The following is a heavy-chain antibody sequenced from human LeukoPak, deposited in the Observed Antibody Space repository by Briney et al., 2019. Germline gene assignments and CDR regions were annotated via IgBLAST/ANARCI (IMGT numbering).Heavy chain of an antibody. CDR1: GFTFSGYA. D-gene: IGHD3-10*01. CDR3: AKIYGSGFQTLPYYFDY. Sequence: GGSLRLSCAASGFTFSGYAMSWVRQAPGKGLEWVSAISGSGGSTYYADSVKGQFTISRDNSKNTLYLQMNSLRAEDTAVYYCAKIYGSGFQTLPYYFDYWGQGTLVTVSS. V-gene: IGHV3-23*01. CDR2: ISGSGGST. J-gene: IGHJ4*02.